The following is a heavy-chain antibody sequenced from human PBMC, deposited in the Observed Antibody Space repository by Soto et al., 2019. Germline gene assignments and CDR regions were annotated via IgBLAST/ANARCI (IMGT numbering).Heavy chain of an antibody. D-gene: IGHD1-1*01. CDR1: GASFSDSY. CDR3: AREVPSRYFDL. J-gene: IGHJ2*01. CDR2: INHSGST. V-gene: IGHV4-34*01. Sequence: QVRLQQWGAGLLKPSETLSLTCAVYGASFSDSYWNWIRQPPGKGLEWIGEINHSGSTIYNTSLEERVNITLDTSRKQFTLKMRSATAADTAVYYCAREVPSRYFDLWGRGTPVTVSS.